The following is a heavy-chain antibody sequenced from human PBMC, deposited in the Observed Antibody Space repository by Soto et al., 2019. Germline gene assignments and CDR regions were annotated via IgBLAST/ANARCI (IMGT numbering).Heavy chain of an antibody. V-gene: IGHV1-69*06. CDR2: IIPMSGTT. Sequence: QVQLVQSGAEVKKTGSPVKVSCKASGGTFSRYAIRWVRQAPGQGLEWMGQIIPMSGTTNYPQKFQDRVTITADKSTSTAYMELSSLRSEDTAVYYCARDCSWTNCYNFYYYGVDVWVQGTTVTVSS. CDR1: GGTFSRYA. D-gene: IGHD2-2*01. J-gene: IGHJ6*02. CDR3: ARDCSWTNCYNFYYYGVDV.